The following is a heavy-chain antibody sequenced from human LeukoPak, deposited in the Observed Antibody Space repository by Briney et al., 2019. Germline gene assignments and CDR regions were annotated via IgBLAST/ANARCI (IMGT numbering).Heavy chain of an antibody. J-gene: IGHJ6*02. V-gene: IGHV3-66*03. CDR3: ARDGTWSSSWWYYYYGMDV. CDR2: IYSCGST. D-gene: IGHD6-13*01. CDR1: EFTVSSNY. Sequence: GGSLRLSCAASEFTVSSNYMSWVRQAPGKGLEWVSVIYSCGSTYYADSEKGRFTISRDNSKNTLYLQMNSLRAEDTAVYYCARDGTWSSSWWYYYYGMDVWGQGTTVTVSS.